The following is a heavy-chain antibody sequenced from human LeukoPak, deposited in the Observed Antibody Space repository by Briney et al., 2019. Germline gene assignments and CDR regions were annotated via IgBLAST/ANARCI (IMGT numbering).Heavy chain of an antibody. Sequence: GGSLRLSCAASGFTFSSYSMNWVRQAPGKGLEWVSYISSSSSTIYYADSVKGRFTISRDNAKNSLYLQMNSLRAEDTAVYYCARARYCSSTSCYEALFYYYYMDVWGKGTTVTVSS. J-gene: IGHJ6*03. CDR2: ISSSSSTI. V-gene: IGHV3-48*01. CDR3: ARARYCSSTSCYEALFYYYYMDV. CDR1: GFTFSSYS. D-gene: IGHD2-2*01.